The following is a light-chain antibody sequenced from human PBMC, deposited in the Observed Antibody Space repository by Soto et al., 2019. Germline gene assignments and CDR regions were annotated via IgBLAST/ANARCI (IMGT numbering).Light chain of an antibody. CDR3: SSYLSTGAVG. Sequence: QSALTQPASVSGSPGQSITVSCTGTSSDVGGYNFVSWYQQHPGKAPKLLIYEVSNRPSGDSNRFSGSKSGNTASLAISGLQPEDEADYYCSSYLSTGAVGFGGGTKLTVL. CDR2: EVS. CDR1: SSDVGGYNF. J-gene: IGLJ2*01. V-gene: IGLV2-14*01.